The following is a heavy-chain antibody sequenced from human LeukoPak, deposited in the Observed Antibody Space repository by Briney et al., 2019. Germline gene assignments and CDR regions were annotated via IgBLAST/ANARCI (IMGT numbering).Heavy chain of an antibody. J-gene: IGHJ3*02. V-gene: IGHV1-8*01. CDR3: ARGSRRAAYAFDI. D-gene: IGHD2-2*01. CDR1: GYTFTSYD. Sequence: ASVKVSCKASGYTFTSYDINWVRQATGQGLEWMGWMNPNSGNTGYAQKFQGRVTITRNTSISTAYMELSSLRSEDTAVYYCARGSRRAAYAFDIWGQGTMVTVSS. CDR2: MNPNSGNT.